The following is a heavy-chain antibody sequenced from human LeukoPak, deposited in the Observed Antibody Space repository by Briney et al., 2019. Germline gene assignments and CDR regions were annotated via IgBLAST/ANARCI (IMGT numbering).Heavy chain of an antibody. V-gene: IGHV1-46*01. CDR2: INPSGGST. Sequence: EASVKVSCKASGYTFTSYYMHWVRQAPGQGLEWMGIINPSGGSTSYAQKFQGRVTMTRDTSTSTVYMELSSLRSEATAVYYCASYQRLEEGPPYYYYGMDVWGQGTTVTVSS. CDR1: GYTFTSYY. D-gene: IGHD2-2*01. CDR3: ASYQRLEEGPPYYYYGMDV. J-gene: IGHJ6*02.